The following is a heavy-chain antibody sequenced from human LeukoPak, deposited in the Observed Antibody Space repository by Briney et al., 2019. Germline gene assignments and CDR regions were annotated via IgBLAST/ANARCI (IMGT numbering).Heavy chain of an antibody. J-gene: IGHJ6*03. D-gene: IGHD1-26*01. CDR2: IYYSGST. Sequence: PSETLSLTCTVSGDSIRTATSYWSWIRQPPGKGLEWIGYIYYSGSTNYNPSLKSRVTMSVDTSKNQFSLKLSSVPAADTAVYYCARHHNIVGATDYMDVWGKGTTVTVSS. V-gene: IGHV4-61*01. CDR3: ARHHNIVGATDYMDV. CDR1: GDSIRTATSY.